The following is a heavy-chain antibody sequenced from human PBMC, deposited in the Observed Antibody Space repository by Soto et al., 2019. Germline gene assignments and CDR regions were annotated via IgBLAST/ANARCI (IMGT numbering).Heavy chain of an antibody. Sequence: GASVKVSCKASGYTFSNYAIHWVRQAPGQRLECLGWINVGSGNTKYSQEFQGRVTITWDTSASTAYMQLSSLRYEDTAVYYCSRSALTPFDYWGPGTLVTVSS. D-gene: IGHD6-25*01. CDR2: INVGSGNT. V-gene: IGHV1-3*01. CDR1: GYTFSNYA. CDR3: SRSALTPFDY. J-gene: IGHJ4*02.